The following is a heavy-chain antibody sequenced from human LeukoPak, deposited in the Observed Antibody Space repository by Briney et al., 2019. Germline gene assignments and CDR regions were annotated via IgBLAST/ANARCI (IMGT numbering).Heavy chain of an antibody. CDR2: IYYSGRT. J-gene: IGHJ5*02. CDR1: GGSINSGDYY. D-gene: IGHD3-10*01. CDR3: ARSPHIWFAERGWFDP. V-gene: IGHV4-39*07. Sequence: SETLSLTCTVSGGSINSGDYYWVRIRHPPGTGLEWIGSIYYSGRTSYNPSLKSRVTMQVETSKSPFSLKLSSVTAADTAVYFCARSPHIWFAERGWFDPWGQGTLVTVSS.